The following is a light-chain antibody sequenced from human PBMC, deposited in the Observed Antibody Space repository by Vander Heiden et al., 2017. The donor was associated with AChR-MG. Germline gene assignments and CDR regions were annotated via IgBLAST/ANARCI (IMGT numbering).Light chain of an antibody. CDR1: SDIDVSSYR. V-gene: IGLV5-45*02. J-gene: IGLJ3*02. CDR2: YKSDSDR. Sequence: QAGLSQPSSLSASPGASASLTCTLRSDIDVSSYRIHWFQQKPGSPPQFLLRYKSDSDRQQGSGVPGRFSGSRDASADGGILLISGLHSEDEAEYICMAWHSNGWVFGGGTKLTVL. CDR3: MAWHSNGWV.